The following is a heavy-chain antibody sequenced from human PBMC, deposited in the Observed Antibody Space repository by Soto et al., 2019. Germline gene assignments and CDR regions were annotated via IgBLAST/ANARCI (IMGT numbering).Heavy chain of an antibody. D-gene: IGHD3-3*01. CDR3: ARTSLTIFGPSTDYYAMGV. J-gene: IGHJ6*02. Sequence: QVQLQESGPGLVKPSETLSLTCTVSGGSISSGEYYWTWIRQPPGKGLEWIGYISYRGSTHYSPSLKSRVSRTVDTSKNQSSLNLAAVSAEDTAVYYCARTSLTIFGPSTDYYAMGVWGLGTTVTVSS. CDR1: GGSISSGEYY. V-gene: IGHV4-30-4*01. CDR2: ISYRGST.